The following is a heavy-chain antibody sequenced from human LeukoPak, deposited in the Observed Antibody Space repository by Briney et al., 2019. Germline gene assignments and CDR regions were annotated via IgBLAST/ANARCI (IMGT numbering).Heavy chain of an antibody. V-gene: IGHV1-69*13. CDR2: LVPIYGSA. CDR1: GGSFTFTSHA. CDR3: AGFFYDNSGDAFDI. Sequence: SVKVSCKASGGSFTFTSHAISWVRQAPGQGLEWMGGLVPIYGSANYAQKFQGRVTITSDESTRTVYMELSSLRPEDSAVYYCAGFFYDNSGDAFDIWGQGTMVTVSS. J-gene: IGHJ3*02. D-gene: IGHD3-22*01.